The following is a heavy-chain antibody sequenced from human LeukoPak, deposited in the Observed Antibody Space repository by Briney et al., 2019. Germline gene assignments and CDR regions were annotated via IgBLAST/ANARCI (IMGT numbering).Heavy chain of an antibody. CDR3: ATRAGRDYYYYYMDG. J-gene: IGHJ6*03. CDR2: IIPIFGTA. CDR1: GGTFSSYA. Sequence: GASVTVSCKASGGTFSSYAISWVRQAPGQGLEWMGGIIPIFGTANYAQKFQGRVTITTDESTSTAYMELSSLRSEDTAVYYCATRAGRDYYYYYMDGWGKGTTVTVSS. V-gene: IGHV1-69*05.